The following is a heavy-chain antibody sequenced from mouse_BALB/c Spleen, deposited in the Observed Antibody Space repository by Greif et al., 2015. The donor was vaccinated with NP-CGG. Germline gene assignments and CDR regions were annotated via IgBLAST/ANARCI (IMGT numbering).Heavy chain of an antibody. D-gene: IGHD1-1*01. J-gene: IGHJ4*01. CDR3: TRYGSPYAMDY. CDR2: INPSNGGT. CDR1: GYTFTSYY. V-gene: IGHV1S81*02. Sequence: QVQLQQSGAELVKPGASVKLSCKASGYTFTSYYMYWVKQRPGQGLEWIGGINPSNGGTNFNEKFKSKATLTVDKSSSTAYMQLSSLTSEDPAVYYCTRYGSPYAMDYWGQGTSVTVSS.